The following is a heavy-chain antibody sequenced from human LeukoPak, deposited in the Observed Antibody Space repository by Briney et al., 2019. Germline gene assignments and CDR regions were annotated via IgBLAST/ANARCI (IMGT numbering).Heavy chain of an antibody. CDR1: GFTFDDYA. CDR3: TTDAPIVVVPRGNDY. CDR2: ISGSGGST. J-gene: IGHJ4*02. V-gene: IGHV3-23*01. D-gene: IGHD2-2*01. Sequence: PGGSLRLSCAASGFTFDDYAMHWVRQAPGKGLEWVSAISGSGGSTYYADSVKGRFTISRDNSKNTLYLQMNSLKTEDTAVYYCTTDAPIVVVPRGNDYWGQGTLVTVSS.